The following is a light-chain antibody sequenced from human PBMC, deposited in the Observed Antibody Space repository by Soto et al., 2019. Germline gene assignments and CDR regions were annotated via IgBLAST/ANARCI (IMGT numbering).Light chain of an antibody. CDR3: SSYGGNNHYVI. CDR1: SSDIGAYNY. CDR2: EVT. V-gene: IGLV2-8*01. J-gene: IGLJ2*01. Sequence: QSVLTQPPSASGSPGQSVTISCSGTSSDIGAYNYVSWYQQHPGKAPKLLISEVTKRPSGVPDRFSGSKSGNTASLTVSGLQGDDEADYYCSSYGGNNHYVIFGGGTKLTVL.